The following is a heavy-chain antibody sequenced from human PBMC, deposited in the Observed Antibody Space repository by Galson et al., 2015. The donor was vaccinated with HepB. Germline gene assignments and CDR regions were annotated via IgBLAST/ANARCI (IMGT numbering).Heavy chain of an antibody. Sequence: SVKVSCKASGYTFTSYGISWVRQAPGQGLEWMGWISAYIGKTNYAQKLQGRVTMTTDTSTSTAYMELRSLRSDDTAVYYCARHDGLYYDFWSGYYTIDYWGQRSLVTVA. J-gene: IGHJ4*02. CDR1: GYTFTSYG. D-gene: IGHD3-3*01. V-gene: IGHV1-18*01. CDR3: ARHDGLYYDFWSGYYTIDY. CDR2: ISAYIGKT.